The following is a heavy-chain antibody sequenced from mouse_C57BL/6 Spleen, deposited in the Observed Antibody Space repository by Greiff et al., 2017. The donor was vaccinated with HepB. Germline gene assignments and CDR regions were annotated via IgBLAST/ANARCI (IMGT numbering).Heavy chain of an antibody. CDR2: IWSGGST. CDR3: ASFYYDYDFAMDY. Sequence: VQLQQSGPGLVQPSQSLSITCTVSGFSLTSYGVHWVRQSPGKGLEWLGVIWSGGSTDYNAAFISRLSISKDNSKSQVFFKMNSLQADDTAIYYCASFYYDYDFAMDYWGQGTSVTVSS. J-gene: IGHJ4*01. CDR1: GFSLTSYG. V-gene: IGHV2-2*01. D-gene: IGHD2-4*01.